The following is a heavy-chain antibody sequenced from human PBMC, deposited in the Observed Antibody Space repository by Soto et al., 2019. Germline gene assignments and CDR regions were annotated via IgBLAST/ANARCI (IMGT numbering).Heavy chain of an antibody. V-gene: IGHV4-4*02. D-gene: IGHD3-22*01. CDR2: NYHSRST. Sequence: WETLSLTCGVSGNSISTNNWRSWVRQSPEKGGGWIRKNYHSRSTYYTESLKSRFTISVDKSKNSFSLQVSSVTAADTAVYYCARDVGYHYDGCPSVQFDFWGQGTMVTVSS. CDR3: ARDVGYHYDGCPSVQFDF. CDR1: GNSISTNNW. J-gene: IGHJ4*02.